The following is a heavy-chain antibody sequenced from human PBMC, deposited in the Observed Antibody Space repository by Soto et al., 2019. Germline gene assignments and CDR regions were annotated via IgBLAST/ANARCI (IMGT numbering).Heavy chain of an antibody. J-gene: IGHJ3*02. Sequence: SETLCLTCTVSGGSISGYDGSWIRQPPGKGLEWIGYIYYSGSTNYNPSLKSRVTISVDTSKNQFSLKLSSVTAADTAVYYCARAHHRGYEAPDAFDIWGQGTMVTVSS. CDR3: ARAHHRGYEAPDAFDI. CDR1: GGSISGYD. D-gene: IGHD5-12*01. CDR2: IYYSGST. V-gene: IGHV4-59*01.